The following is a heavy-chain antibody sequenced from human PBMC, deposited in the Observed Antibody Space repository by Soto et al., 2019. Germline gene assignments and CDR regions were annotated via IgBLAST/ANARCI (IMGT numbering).Heavy chain of an antibody. CDR1: GGSINYSY. CDR2: ISYTGSA. Sequence: SEILSLTCTVSGGSINYSYWTWIRLSPGKGLEWIGYISYTGSANYNASLTSRLTISVDTSKNQFSLKLSPVTAADTALYYCARVNYGDYYYGMDVWGQGTTVTVSS. D-gene: IGHD4-17*01. CDR3: ARVNYGDYYYGMDV. V-gene: IGHV4-59*01. J-gene: IGHJ6*02.